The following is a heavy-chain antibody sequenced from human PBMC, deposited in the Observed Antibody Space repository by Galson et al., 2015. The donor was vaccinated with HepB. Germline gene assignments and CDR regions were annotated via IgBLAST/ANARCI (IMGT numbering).Heavy chain of an antibody. J-gene: IGHJ4*02. V-gene: IGHV3-7*03. Sequence: SLRLSCAASGFTFSSYWMSWVRQAPGKGQEWVANIKQDGSEKYYVDSVKGRFTISRDNAKNSLYLQMNSLRAEDTAVYYCARHRREWAPDYWGQGTLVTVSS. CDR2: IKQDGSEK. CDR3: ARHRREWAPDY. CDR1: GFTFSSYW. D-gene: IGHD1-26*01.